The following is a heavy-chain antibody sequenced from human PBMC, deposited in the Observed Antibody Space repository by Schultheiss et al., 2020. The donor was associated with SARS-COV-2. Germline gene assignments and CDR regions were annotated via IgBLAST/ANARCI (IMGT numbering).Heavy chain of an antibody. J-gene: IGHJ4*02. V-gene: IGHV3-30*04. Sequence: SCAASGFTFSSYAMHWVRQAPGKGLEWVAVISYDGSNKYYADSVKGRFTISRDNSKNTLYLQMNSLRAEDTAVYYCARDRNNWKPGIWYYFDYWGQGTLVTVSS. CDR2: ISYDGSNK. D-gene: IGHD1-20*01. CDR3: ARDRNNWKPGIWYYFDY. CDR1: GFTFSSYA.